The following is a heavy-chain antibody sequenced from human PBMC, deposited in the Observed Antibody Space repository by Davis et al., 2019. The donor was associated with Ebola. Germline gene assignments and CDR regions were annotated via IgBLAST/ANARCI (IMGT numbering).Heavy chain of an antibody. CDR1: GYTFTGPY. V-gene: IGHV1-2*04. J-gene: IGHJ6*02. CDR2: INPNSGGT. CDR3: ARAHYDFWSASTSDGMDV. Sequence: ASVQVSCQASGYTFTGPYMHWVRQPPGEGLEWMGWINPNSGGTNYAQKFQGWVTMTRDTSISTAYMELSRLRSDDTAVYYCARAHYDFWSASTSDGMDVWGQGTTVTVSS. D-gene: IGHD3-3*01.